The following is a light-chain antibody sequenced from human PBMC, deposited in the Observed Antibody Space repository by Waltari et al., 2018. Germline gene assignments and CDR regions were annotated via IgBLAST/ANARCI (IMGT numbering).Light chain of an antibody. Sequence: QSALTQPASVSGSPGQSITVSCTGTSNDVGAYNYVSWYQQHPGKVPKLMIYDVTKRPSGMSYRFSGSKSGNTASLTISGLQAEDEADYYCSSYTTDSTYVFGTGTKVTVL. CDR3: SSYTTDSTYV. CDR2: DVT. J-gene: IGLJ1*01. V-gene: IGLV2-14*03. CDR1: SNDVGAYNY.